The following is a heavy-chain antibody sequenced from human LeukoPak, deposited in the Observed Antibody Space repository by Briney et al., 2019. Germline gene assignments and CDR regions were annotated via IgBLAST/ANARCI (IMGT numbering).Heavy chain of an antibody. CDR1: GFTFRSYA. CDR3: ARAAGGYDPFDY. V-gene: IGHV3-23*01. J-gene: IGHJ4*02. CDR2: ISGSGT. Sequence: GGSLRLSCATSGFTFRSYAMIWVRQAPERGLQWVSGISGSGTYYADFAKGRFTISRDNSKNTLYLQMNSLRAEDTAVYYCARAAGGYDPFDYWGQGTLVTVSS. D-gene: IGHD5-12*01.